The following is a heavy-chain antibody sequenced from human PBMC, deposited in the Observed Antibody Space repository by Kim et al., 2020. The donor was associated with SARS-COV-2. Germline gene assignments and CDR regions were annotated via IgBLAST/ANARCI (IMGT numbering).Heavy chain of an antibody. CDR2: TYYRSKWYN. J-gene: IGHJ4*02. Sequence: SQTLSLTCAISGDSVSSNSAAWNWIRQSPSRGLEWLGRTYYRSKWYNDYAVSVKSRITINPDTSKNQFSLQLNSVTPEDTAVYYCARDSWYSSSSPARGYFDYWGQGTLVTVSS. CDR3: ARDSWYSSSSPARGYFDY. CDR1: GDSVSSNSAA. D-gene: IGHD6-6*01. V-gene: IGHV6-1*01.